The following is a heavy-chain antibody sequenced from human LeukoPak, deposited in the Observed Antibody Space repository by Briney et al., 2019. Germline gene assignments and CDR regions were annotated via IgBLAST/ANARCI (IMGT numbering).Heavy chain of an antibody. CDR2: FYFSGNT. V-gene: IGHV4-59*04. CDR3: ASGKGFYYDSSGYYWLYYMDV. J-gene: IGHJ6*03. D-gene: IGHD3-22*01. CDR1: ARSTSSYY. Sequence: PSETLSLTCTVSARSTSSYYWSWIRQPPGKGLEWIGCFYFSGNTYYNPSFKSGVTISVDTSNNQFSLKLSSVTDADTAVYYCASGKGFYYDSSGYYWLYYMDVWGKGTTVTVSS.